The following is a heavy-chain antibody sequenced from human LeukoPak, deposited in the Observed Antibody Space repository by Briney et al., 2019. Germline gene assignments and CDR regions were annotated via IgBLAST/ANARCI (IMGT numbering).Heavy chain of an antibody. CDR1: GYTFTCYY. CDR2: INPNSGGT. V-gene: IGHV1-2*02. D-gene: IGHD3-22*01. Sequence: GASVKVSCKASGYTFTCYYMHWVRQAPGQGLEWMGWINPNSGGTNYAQKFQGRVTMTRDTSITTAYMELSRLRYDDTAVYYCARESPRSGYYYGDDAFDLWGQGTMVTVSS. CDR3: ARESPRSGYYYGDDAFDL. J-gene: IGHJ3*01.